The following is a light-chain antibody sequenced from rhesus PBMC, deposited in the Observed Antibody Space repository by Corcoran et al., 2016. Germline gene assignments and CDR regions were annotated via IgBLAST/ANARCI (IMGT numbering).Light chain of an antibody. Sequence: DIQMTQSPSSLSASVGDRVTITCRASQDISNFLAWYQQKPGETPKLLIDEASSLQSGIPSRLSGSGSGTDFTLTISSLQSEDFATYYCQHYYSTPPTFGQGTKVEIK. V-gene: IGKV1-25*01. CDR1: QDISNF. J-gene: IGKJ1*01. CDR3: QHYYSTPPT. CDR2: EAS.